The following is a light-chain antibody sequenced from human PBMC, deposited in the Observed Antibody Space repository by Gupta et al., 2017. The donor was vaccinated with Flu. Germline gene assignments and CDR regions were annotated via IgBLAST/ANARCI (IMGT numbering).Light chain of an antibody. CDR2: GAS. Sequence: SSLSASVGDRVTITCRASQPISGYLNWYQQKPGKAPNLLIYGASTLQSGVPSRFGGSGSGTDFTLTISNLQPEDFATYFCQQNDDTPRWTFGQGTKVEI. V-gene: IGKV1-39*01. CDR3: QQNDDTPRWT. CDR1: QPISGY. J-gene: IGKJ1*01.